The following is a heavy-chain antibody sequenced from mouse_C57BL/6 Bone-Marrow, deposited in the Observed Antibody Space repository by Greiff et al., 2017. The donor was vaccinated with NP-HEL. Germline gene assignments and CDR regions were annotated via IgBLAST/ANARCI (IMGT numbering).Heavy chain of an antibody. D-gene: IGHD1-1*01. V-gene: IGHV1-50*01. CDR3: ATGDYYGSSYVWYFDV. J-gene: IGHJ1*03. CDR2: IDPSDSYT. CDR1: GYTFTSYW. Sequence: VKQSCKASGYTFTSYWMQWVKQRPGQGLEWIGEIDPSDSYTNYNQKFKGKATLTVDTSSSTAYMQLSSLTSEDSAVYYCATGDYYGSSYVWYFDVWGTGTTVTVSS.